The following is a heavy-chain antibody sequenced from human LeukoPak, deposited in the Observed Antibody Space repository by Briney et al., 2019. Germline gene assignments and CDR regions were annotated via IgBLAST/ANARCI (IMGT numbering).Heavy chain of an antibody. J-gene: IGHJ4*02. D-gene: IGHD2-8*01. CDR1: GGSFSGYY. CDR3: ARGIVLKLYAVLDS. CDR2: IKHGGGT. V-gene: IGHV4-34*01. Sequence: SETLSLTCAVSGGSFSGYYWTWIRQPPGKGPEWIGEIKHGGGTNYNPSLKSRVTISLDTSKNQFSLHLKSVTAADTAVYYCARGIVLKLYAVLDSWGQGTLVTVSS.